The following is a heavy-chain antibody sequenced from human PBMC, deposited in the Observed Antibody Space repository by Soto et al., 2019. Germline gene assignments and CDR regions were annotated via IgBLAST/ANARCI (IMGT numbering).Heavy chain of an antibody. CDR2: IYPSDSTT. CDR3: ARHGFYGDYSSNYFDP. J-gene: IGHJ5*02. D-gene: IGHD4-17*01. Sequence: GESLKISCEGSGYSFTNYWIALVRQMPGKGLEYIGIIYPSDSTTRYSPSFQGQVTISADKSISTAYLQWSSLMASDTAIYYCARHGFYGDYSSNYFDPWGQGTLVTVSS. V-gene: IGHV5-51*01. CDR1: GYSFTNYW.